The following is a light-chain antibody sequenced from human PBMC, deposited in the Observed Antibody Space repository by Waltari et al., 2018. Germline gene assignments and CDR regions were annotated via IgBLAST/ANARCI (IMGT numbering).Light chain of an antibody. CDR1: ETITGP. CDR3: QQGASFPPT. V-gene: IGKV1-12*01. CDR2: HAS. Sequence: DIQMTQSPASVSASVGDSVTITCRASETITGPLAWYQQKPGKVPKLLSYHASTLQTGVPSRSSGGGSGTDFALTITVLQAADSATYFCQQGASFPPTFGQGTQV. J-gene: IGKJ1*01.